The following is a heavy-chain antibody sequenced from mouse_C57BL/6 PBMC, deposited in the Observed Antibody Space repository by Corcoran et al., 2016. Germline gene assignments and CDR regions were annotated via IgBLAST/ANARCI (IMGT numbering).Heavy chain of an antibody. CDR2: INPNNGGT. J-gene: IGHJ4*01. CDR1: GYTFTDYY. CDR3: ARKTDLLDYAMDY. V-gene: IGHV1-26*01. Sequence: EVQLQQSGPELVKPGASVKISCKASGYTFTDYYMNWVKQSHGKSLEWIGDINPNNGGTSYNQKFKGKATLTVDKSSSTAYMELRSLTSEDSAVYYCARKTDLLDYAMDYWGQGTSVTVSS. D-gene: IGHD1-1*01.